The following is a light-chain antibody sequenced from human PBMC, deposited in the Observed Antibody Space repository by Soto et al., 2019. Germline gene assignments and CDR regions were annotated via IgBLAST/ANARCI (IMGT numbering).Light chain of an antibody. CDR3: QQYNNWTLT. Sequence: EIVRPHPQPPLPLSPGERATPPCRAIRSVSGTLAWYQQKPGQPPRLLIYGASTRATGIPARFSGSGSGTEFTLTISSLQSEDFAVYYCQQYNNWTLTFGGGTKVEIK. J-gene: IGKJ4*01. CDR1: RSVSGT. V-gene: IGKV3-15*01. CDR2: GAS.